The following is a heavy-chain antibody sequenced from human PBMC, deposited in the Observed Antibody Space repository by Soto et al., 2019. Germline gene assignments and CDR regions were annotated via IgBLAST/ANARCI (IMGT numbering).Heavy chain of an antibody. J-gene: IGHJ4*02. CDR1: GFTFDDYV. Sequence: GGSLRLSCAASGFTFDDYVMHWVRQAPGKGLEWVSGITWNSGSIGYADSVKGRFTISRDNAKNSLYLQMNSLRAEDTALYYCAKDYCSSTSCHFDYWGQGTLVTVSS. D-gene: IGHD2-2*01. CDR3: AKDYCSSTSCHFDY. V-gene: IGHV3-9*01. CDR2: ITWNSGSI.